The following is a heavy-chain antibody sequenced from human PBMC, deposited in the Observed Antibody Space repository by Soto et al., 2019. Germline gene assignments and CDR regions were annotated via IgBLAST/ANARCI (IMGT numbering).Heavy chain of an antibody. CDR1: GGSIISSSYY. J-gene: IGHJ5*02. Sequence: QLQLQESGPGLVKPSETLSLTCTVSGGSIISSSYYWGWIRQPPGKGLEWIGSIYYSGTTYYNPSLKSRVTISVDTSKTRLSLTLSSVTAADTAVYYCARRYNWFDPWGQGTLVTVSS. CDR2: IYYSGTT. V-gene: IGHV4-39*01. CDR3: ARRYNWFDP.